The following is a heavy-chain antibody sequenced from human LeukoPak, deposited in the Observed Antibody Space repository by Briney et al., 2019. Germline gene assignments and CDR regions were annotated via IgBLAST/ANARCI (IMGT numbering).Heavy chain of an antibody. D-gene: IGHD4-17*01. CDR3: ARDAPRDYGDYFSEYYYYVDV. V-gene: IGHV3-11*04. CDR2: ISSSGSTI. CDR1: GFTFSDYY. J-gene: IGHJ6*03. Sequence: GGSLRLSCAASGFTFSDYYMSWIRQAPGKGLEWVSYISSSGSTIYYADSVKGRFTISRDNAKNSLYLQMNSLRAEDTAVYYCARDAPRDYGDYFSEYYYYVDVWGKGTTVTVSS.